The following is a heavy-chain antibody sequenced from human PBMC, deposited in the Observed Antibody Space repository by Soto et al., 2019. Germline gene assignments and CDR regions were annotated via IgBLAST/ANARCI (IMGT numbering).Heavy chain of an antibody. D-gene: IGHD3-9*01. V-gene: IGHV1-69*06. CDR1: GGTFSSYA. J-gene: IGHJ6*02. CDR2: IIPIFGTA. Sequence: GASVKVSCKASGGTFSSYAISWVRQAPGQGLEWMGGIIPIFGTANYAQKFQGRVTITADKSTCTAYMELSSLRSEDTAVYYCVEARDILTRQVSAHVANYGMDVWGQGTTVTVSS. CDR3: VEARDILTRQVSAHVANYGMDV.